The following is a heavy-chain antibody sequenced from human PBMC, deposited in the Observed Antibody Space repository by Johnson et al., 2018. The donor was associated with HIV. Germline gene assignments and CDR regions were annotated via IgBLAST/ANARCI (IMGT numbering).Heavy chain of an antibody. CDR3: ARGGSYLTLDDAFDI. CDR2: ISYDGSNK. CDR1: GFTFSSYA. J-gene: IGHJ3*02. Sequence: VQLVESGGGVVQPGRSLRLSCAASGFTFSSYAMHWVRQAPGKGLEWVAVISYDGSNKYYADSVKGRFTISRDNSKNTLYLQMNSLRAEDTAVYYCARGGSYLTLDDAFDIWGQGTMVTVSS. D-gene: IGHD1-26*01. V-gene: IGHV3-30-3*01.